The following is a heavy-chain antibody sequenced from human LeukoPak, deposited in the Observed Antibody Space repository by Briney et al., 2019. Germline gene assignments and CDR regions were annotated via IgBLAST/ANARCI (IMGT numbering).Heavy chain of an antibody. Sequence: PSETLSLTCTVSGGSLSCYYWSWIRPPPGKGLEWIGYIYYSGSTNHNPSLKSRVTISVDTSKNQFSLKLSSVTAADTAVYYCARQGGGFWYFDLWGRGTLVTVSS. CDR2: IYYSGST. CDR1: GGSLSCYY. CDR3: ARQGGGFWYFDL. V-gene: IGHV4-59*08. D-gene: IGHD6-25*01. J-gene: IGHJ2*01.